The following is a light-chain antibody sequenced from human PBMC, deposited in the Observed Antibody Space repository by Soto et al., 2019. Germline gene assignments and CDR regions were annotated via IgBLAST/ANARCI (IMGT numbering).Light chain of an antibody. V-gene: IGKV3-20*01. CDR2: GAS. CDR1: QSVTNNF. J-gene: IGKJ3*01. CDR3: QQYGSSLFT. Sequence: EIVLTQSPGTLSLSPGERATLSCRASQSVTNNFLAWYQQKPGKAPRLLIYGASSRAAGIPDRFSGSGSGTDFTLTISRLEPEDFVVYYCQQYGSSLFTFGPGTKVDIK.